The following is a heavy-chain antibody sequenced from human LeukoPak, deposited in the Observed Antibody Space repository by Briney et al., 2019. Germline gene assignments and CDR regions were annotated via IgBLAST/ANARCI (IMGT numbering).Heavy chain of an antibody. D-gene: IGHD5-18*01. J-gene: IGHJ4*02. V-gene: IGHV3-23*01. CDR2: ISSGGDNT. CDR1: GFTFSSYA. CDR3: AREDATMVLSLDY. Sequence: PGGSLRFSCAASGFTFSSYAMSWVRQAPGKGLEWVSAISSGGDNTYYADSVKGRLTISRDNSKNTLYVQMTSLRAEDTAVYYCAREDATMVLSLDYWGQGALVTVSS.